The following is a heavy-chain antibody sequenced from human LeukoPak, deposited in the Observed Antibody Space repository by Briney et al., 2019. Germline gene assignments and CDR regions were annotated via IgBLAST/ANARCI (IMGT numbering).Heavy chain of an antibody. J-gene: IGHJ4*02. D-gene: IGHD3-16*01. CDR2: IFYSGST. Sequence: SQTLSLTCTVSGGSISSGDYYWSWIRQPPGKGLEWIGYIFYSGSTYYNPSLKSRVTISVDTSKNQFSLKLSSVTAADTAVYYCARGLSGGAPFDYWGQGTLVTVSS. CDR1: GGSISSGDYY. CDR3: ARGLSGGAPFDY. V-gene: IGHV4-30-4*08.